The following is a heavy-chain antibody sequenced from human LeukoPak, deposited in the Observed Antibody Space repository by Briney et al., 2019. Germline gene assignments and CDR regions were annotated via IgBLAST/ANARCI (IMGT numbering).Heavy chain of an antibody. CDR3: ARGKGYFDY. CDR1: GGSISTYY. J-gene: IGHJ4*02. V-gene: IGHV4-59*01. Sequence: SETLSLTCTVSGGSISTYYWSCIRQPPGKGLEWIGYIYDTGSTNYNPSLKSRVTISVDTSKNQFSLRLSSVTAADTAVYYCARGKGYFDYWGQGTLVTVSS. CDR2: IYDTGST.